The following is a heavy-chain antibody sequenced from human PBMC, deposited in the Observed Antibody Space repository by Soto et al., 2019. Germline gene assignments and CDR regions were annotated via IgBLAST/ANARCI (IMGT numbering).Heavy chain of an antibody. CDR3: ARVMVAARDASDI. J-gene: IGHJ3*02. CDR2: MNPNSGNT. D-gene: IGHD2-15*01. Sequence: GASVKVSCKASGYTFTSYDINWVRQATGQGLEWMGWMNPNSGNTGYAQKFQGRVTMTRNTSISTAYMELSSLRSEDTAVYYCARVMVAARDASDIWGQGTMVTVSS. V-gene: IGHV1-8*01. CDR1: GYTFTSYD.